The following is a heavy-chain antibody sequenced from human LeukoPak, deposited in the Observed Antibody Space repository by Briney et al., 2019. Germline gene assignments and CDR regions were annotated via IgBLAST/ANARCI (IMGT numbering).Heavy chain of an antibody. CDR3: ARRDYYFYSMDV. Sequence: GGSLRLSCVASGFTFSKYSMAWVRQAPGKGLEWVSYITTSSSYIYYADSMQGRFTISRDNAKNSLYLQINNLRAEDTAVYFCARRDYYFYSMDVWGKGTTVTVSS. CDR2: ITTSSSYI. CDR1: GFTFSKYS. J-gene: IGHJ6*03. V-gene: IGHV3-21*01.